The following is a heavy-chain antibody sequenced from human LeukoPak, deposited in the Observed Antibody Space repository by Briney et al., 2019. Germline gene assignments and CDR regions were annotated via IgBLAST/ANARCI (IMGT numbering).Heavy chain of an antibody. CDR1: GGTFSSYA. Sequence: SVKVSCKASGGTFSSYAISWVRQAPGQGLEWMGRIIPIFGTANYAQKFQGRVTITTDESTSTAYMELSSLRSEDTAVYYCATHRKNYYDSSGYYGNSFGYWGQGTLATVSS. V-gene: IGHV1-69*05. J-gene: IGHJ4*02. CDR2: IIPIFGTA. D-gene: IGHD3-22*01. CDR3: ATHRKNYYDSSGYYGNSFGY.